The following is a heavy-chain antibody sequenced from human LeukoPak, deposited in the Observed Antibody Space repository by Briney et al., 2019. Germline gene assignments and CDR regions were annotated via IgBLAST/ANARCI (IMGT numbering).Heavy chain of an antibody. V-gene: IGHV1-69*06. Sequence: SVKVSCKASGGTFSSYAISWVRQAPGQGLEWMGGIIPIFGTANHAQKFQGRVTITADKSTSTAYMELSSLRSEDTAVYYCARDSYYDSSGLSSFDPWGQGTLVTVSS. CDR1: GGTFSSYA. CDR2: IIPIFGTA. D-gene: IGHD3-22*01. CDR3: ARDSYYDSSGLSSFDP. J-gene: IGHJ5*02.